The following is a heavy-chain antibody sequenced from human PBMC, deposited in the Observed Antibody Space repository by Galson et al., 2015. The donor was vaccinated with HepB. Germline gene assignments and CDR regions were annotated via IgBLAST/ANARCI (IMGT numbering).Heavy chain of an antibody. CDR2: INAGNGNT. V-gene: IGHV1-3*01. J-gene: IGHJ4*02. D-gene: IGHD3-22*01. CDR1: GYIFTSYG. Sequence: SVKVSCKASGYIFTSYGISWVRQAPGQGLEWMGWINAGNGNTKYSQKFQGRVTITRDTSASTAYMELSSLRSEDTAVYYCASRYYDSSGYYYPFDYWGQGTLVTVSS. CDR3: ASRYYDSSGYYYPFDY.